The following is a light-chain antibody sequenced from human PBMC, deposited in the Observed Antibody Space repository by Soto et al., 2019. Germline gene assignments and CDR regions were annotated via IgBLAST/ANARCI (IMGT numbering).Light chain of an antibody. V-gene: IGKV3-15*01. J-gene: IGKJ5*01. CDR3: QQYNNFIT. CDR1: QSVSSN. Sequence: EIVMTQSPVTLSVSPGERATVSCRARQSVSSNLAWYQQKPGQAPRLLIYGASTRATGIPARFSGSVSGTEFTLTISSLQSEDFAVYYCQQYNNFITFGQGTRLEIK. CDR2: GAS.